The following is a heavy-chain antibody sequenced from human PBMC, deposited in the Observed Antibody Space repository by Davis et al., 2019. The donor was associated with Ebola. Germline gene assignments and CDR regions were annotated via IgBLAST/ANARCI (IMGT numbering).Heavy chain of an antibody. J-gene: IGHJ4*02. CDR3: ARGRGMVVAAGSLSY. Sequence: ASVKVSCKASGYTFTSYGISWVRQAPGQGLEWMGWISTYNGNTNYAQKLQGRVTMTTDTSTSTAYMELRSLRSDDTAVYYCARGRGMVVAAGSLSYWGQGTLVTVSS. D-gene: IGHD2-15*01. V-gene: IGHV1-18*01. CDR1: GYTFTSYG. CDR2: ISTYNGNT.